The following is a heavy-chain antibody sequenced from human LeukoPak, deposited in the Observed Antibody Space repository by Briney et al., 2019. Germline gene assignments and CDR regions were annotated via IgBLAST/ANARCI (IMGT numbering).Heavy chain of an antibody. J-gene: IGHJ4*02. CDR2: IYYSGTT. Sequence: PSATLSLTCPLASGSISSHYWSWIRQPPGKGLEWIGYIYYSGTTNYSPSLKSRVTISVDTSKNQFSLKLSSVSAADTAVYYCARGVYIAAAQYGYGGQGTLVTVSS. CDR1: SGSISSHY. CDR3: ARGVYIAAAQYGY. D-gene: IGHD6-13*01. V-gene: IGHV4-59*11.